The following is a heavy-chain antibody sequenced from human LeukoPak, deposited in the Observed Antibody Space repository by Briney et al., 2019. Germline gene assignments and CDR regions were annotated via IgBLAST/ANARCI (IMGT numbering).Heavy chain of an antibody. Sequence: SETLSLTCTVSGVSISSYYWSWIRQPPGKGLEWIGYIYYSGSTNYNPSLKSRVTISVRTSKNQFSLKLRSVTAADTAVYYCARGFSGSFYYYYYMDVWGKGTTVTVSS. D-gene: IGHD1-26*01. CDR3: ARGFSGSFYYYYYMDV. J-gene: IGHJ6*03. CDR1: GVSISSYY. V-gene: IGHV4-59*08. CDR2: IYYSGST.